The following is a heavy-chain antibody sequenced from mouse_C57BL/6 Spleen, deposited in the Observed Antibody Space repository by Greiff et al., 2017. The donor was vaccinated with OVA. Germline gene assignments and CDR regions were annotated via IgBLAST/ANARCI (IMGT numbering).Heavy chain of an antibody. CDR2: IHPNSGST. V-gene: IGHV1-64*01. CDR1: GYTFTSYW. CDR3: LTYGNSDYLDY. D-gene: IGHD2-1*01. J-gene: IGHJ2*01. Sequence: QVQLQQPGAELVKPGASVKLSCKASGYTFTSYWMHWVKQRPGQGLEWIGMIHPNSGSTNYNEKFKSKATLTVDTSSSTAYMQLSSLKSEDSADYYCLTYGNSDYLDYWGQGTTLTVSS.